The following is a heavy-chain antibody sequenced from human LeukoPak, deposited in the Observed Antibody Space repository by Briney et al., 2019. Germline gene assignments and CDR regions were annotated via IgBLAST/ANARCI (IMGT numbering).Heavy chain of an antibody. Sequence: KTSETLSLTCNVSGAPISGHYWSWIRQSPGKGVECIGYIYSGSVDYNPSLKSRATISGDASKNQVSLILKSVTTADTAMYYCVKVGYGSGTWGWFDPWGQGILVTVST. CDR1: GAPISGHY. CDR3: VKVGYGSGTWGWFDP. V-gene: IGHV4-59*11. D-gene: IGHD3-10*01. CDR2: IYSGSV. J-gene: IGHJ5*02.